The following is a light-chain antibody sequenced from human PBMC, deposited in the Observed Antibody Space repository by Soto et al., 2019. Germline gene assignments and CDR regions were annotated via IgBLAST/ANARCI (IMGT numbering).Light chain of an antibody. J-gene: IGLJ2*01. CDR2: INSDGSH. V-gene: IGLV4-69*01. CDR3: QAWVTGIGV. CDR1: SGHSSNA. Sequence: QPVLTQSPSASASLGASVKLTCTLSSGHSSNAIAWHQQQPEKGPRYLMKINSDGSHIKGDGIPDRFSGSSSGAERYLTISSLQSEDEADYYCQAWVTGIGVFGGGTKLTV.